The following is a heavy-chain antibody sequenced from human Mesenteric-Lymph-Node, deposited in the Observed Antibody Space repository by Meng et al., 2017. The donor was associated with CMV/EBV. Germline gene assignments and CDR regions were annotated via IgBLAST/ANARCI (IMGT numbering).Heavy chain of an antibody. J-gene: IGHJ6*02. V-gene: IGHV3-23*03. CDR2: IYSADSST. D-gene: IGHD3-3*01. CDR1: RFTFSSYA. Sequence: GGSLRLSCAASRFTFSSYAMSWVRQAPGKGLEWVSVIYSADSSTYYADSVKGRFTISRDNSKNTLYLQMNSLRAEDTAVYYCARAAGGSYYDFWSGYYNYYYYGMDVWGQGTTVTVSS. CDR3: ARAAGGSYYDFWSGYYNYYYYGMDV.